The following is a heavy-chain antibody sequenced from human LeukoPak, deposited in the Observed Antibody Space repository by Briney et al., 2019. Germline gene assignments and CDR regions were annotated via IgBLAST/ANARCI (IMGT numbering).Heavy chain of an antibody. CDR2: INPNSGGT. CDR1: GYTFTGYY. Sequence: ASVKVSCKASGYTFTGYYMHWVRQAPGQGLEWMGWINPNSGGTNYAQKFQGRVTMTRDTSISTAYMELSRLRSDDTAVYYCARVTGSSSPTRYFDYWGQGTLVTVSS. V-gene: IGHV1-2*02. CDR3: ARVTGSSSPTRYFDY. D-gene: IGHD6-6*01. J-gene: IGHJ4*02.